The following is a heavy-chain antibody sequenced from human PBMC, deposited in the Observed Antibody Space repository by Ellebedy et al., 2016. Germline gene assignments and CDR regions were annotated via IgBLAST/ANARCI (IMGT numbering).Heavy chain of an antibody. J-gene: IGHJ5*02. CDR3: ARGVGQLSLSP. D-gene: IGHD1-1*01. CDR2: TYYRSAWYD. Sequence: SETLSLTXALPGAAVSRNMTTWHWIRQSPSRGLECLGRTYYRSAWYDDYVSFVKGRIVITADISKNQFSLQLRSVSPDDTAVYSCARGVGQLSLSPWGQGILVTVDS. V-gene: IGHV6-1*01. CDR1: GAAVSRNMTT.